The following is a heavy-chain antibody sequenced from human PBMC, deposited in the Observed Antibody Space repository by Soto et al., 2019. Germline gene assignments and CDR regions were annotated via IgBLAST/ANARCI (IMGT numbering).Heavy chain of an antibody. Sequence: GASVKVSCKASGYTFTSYGISWVRQAPGQGLEWMGWISAYNGNTNYAQKLQGRVTMTTDTSTSTAYMELRSLRSDDTAVYYCARDARDIVVVPAAGIWFDPWGQGTLVTVSS. CDR1: GYTFTSYG. D-gene: IGHD2-2*01. CDR3: ARDARDIVVVPAAGIWFDP. CDR2: ISAYNGNT. J-gene: IGHJ5*02. V-gene: IGHV1-18*01.